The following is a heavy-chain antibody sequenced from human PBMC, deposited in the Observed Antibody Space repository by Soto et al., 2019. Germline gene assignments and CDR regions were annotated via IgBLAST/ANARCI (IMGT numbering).Heavy chain of an antibody. D-gene: IGHD3-10*02. CDR2: VSHHGTS. CDR3: AIGQSAVDVFFPTPFPFDP. J-gene: IGHJ5*02. V-gene: IGHV4-34*01. CDR1: DGYLTEYH. Sequence: PSETLSLTCVVYDGYLTEYHWSWVRQTPGKGLEWIGEVSHHGTSHYNPSLGSRVIMSFDTSKDQFSLTLQSVTAADTGIYYCAIGQSAVDVFFPTPFPFDPWGPGTPVTVSS.